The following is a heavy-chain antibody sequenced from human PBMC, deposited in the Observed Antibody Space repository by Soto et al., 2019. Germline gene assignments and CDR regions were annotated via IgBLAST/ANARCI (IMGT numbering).Heavy chain of an antibody. Sequence: ASVKVSCKASGYTFTGYYMHWVRQAPGQGLEWMGWINPNSGGTNYAQKFQGRVTMTRDTSISTAYMELSRLRSDDTAVYYCARDPNIVLMVYATWFYPWGQGTLVTVSS. J-gene: IGHJ5*02. CDR2: INPNSGGT. V-gene: IGHV1-2*02. D-gene: IGHD2-8*01. CDR1: GYTFTGYY. CDR3: ARDPNIVLMVYATWFYP.